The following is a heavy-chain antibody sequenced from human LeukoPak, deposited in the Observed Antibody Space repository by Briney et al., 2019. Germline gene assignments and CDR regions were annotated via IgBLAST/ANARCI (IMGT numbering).Heavy chain of an antibody. CDR1: GGSISSSSYY. V-gene: IGHV4-39*01. CDR3: ARLCTIFGVHDAFDI. J-gene: IGHJ3*02. D-gene: IGHD3-3*01. Sequence: PSETLSLTCTVSGGSISSSSYYWGWIRQPPGKGLEWIGSIYYSGSTYYNPSLKSRVTISVDTSKNQFSLKLSSVTAADTAVYYCARLCTIFGVHDAFDIWGQGTMVTVSS. CDR2: IYYSGST.